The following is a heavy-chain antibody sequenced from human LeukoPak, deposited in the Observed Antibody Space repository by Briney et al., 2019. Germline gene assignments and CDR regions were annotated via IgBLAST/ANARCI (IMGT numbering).Heavy chain of an antibody. D-gene: IGHD3-22*01. V-gene: IGHV4-4*07. J-gene: IGHJ3*02. CDR2: IYTSGST. CDR3: ASSPNDSSHFDI. Sequence: SETLSLTCTVSGGSISSYYWSWIRQPAGKGLEWIGRIYTSGSTNYNPSLKSRVTVSVDTSKNQFSLKLSSVTAADTAVYYCASSPNDSSHFDIWGQGTMVTVSS. CDR1: GGSISSYY.